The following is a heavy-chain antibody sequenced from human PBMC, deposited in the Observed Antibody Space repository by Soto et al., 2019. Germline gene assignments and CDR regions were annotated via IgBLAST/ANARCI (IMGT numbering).Heavy chain of an antibody. CDR3: ARTEVPESSSWHPCDP. Sequence: PSETLSLTCTVSGGSISSYYWSWIRQPPGKGLEWIGYIYYSGSTHYNPSLKSRVTISVDTSKNQFSLKLSSVTAADTAVYYCARTEVPESSSWHPCDPWGQGTLVTVSS. J-gene: IGHJ5*02. CDR2: IYYSGST. V-gene: IGHV4-59*12. CDR1: GGSISSYY. D-gene: IGHD6-13*01.